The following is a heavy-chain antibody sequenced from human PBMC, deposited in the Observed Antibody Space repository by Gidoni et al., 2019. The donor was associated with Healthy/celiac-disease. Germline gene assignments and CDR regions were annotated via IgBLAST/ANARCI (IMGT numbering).Heavy chain of an antibody. CDR2: IWYDGSNK. CDR1: EFTFSSYG. Sequence: QVQLVESGGGVVQPGRSLRLSCAASEFTFSSYGMHWVRQAPGKGLEWVAVIWYDGSNKYYADSVKGRFTISRDNSKNTLYLQMNSLRAEDTAVYYCARHRDVYNTLDYWGQGTLVTVSS. J-gene: IGHJ4*02. CDR3: ARHRDVYNTLDY. D-gene: IGHD1-1*01. V-gene: IGHV3-33*01.